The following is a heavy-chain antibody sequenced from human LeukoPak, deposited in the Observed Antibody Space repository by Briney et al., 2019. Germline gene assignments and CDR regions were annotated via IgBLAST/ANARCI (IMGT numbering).Heavy chain of an antibody. V-gene: IGHV5-51*01. CDR2: IDPSASET. CDR3: ARQTAMGRSGDY. CDR1: GYSFTSYW. Sequence: GEPLKISCKASGYSFTSYWIGWVRQMPGKGLEWMGIIDPSASETRYTPSFQGQVTISVDKSLTPADLQWNSLKASDTAMYYCARQTAMGRSGDYWGQGTLVTASS. J-gene: IGHJ4*02. D-gene: IGHD5-18*01.